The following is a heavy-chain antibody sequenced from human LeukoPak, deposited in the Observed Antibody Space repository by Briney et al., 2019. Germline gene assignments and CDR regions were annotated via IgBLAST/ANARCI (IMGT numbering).Heavy chain of an antibody. J-gene: IGHJ6*03. CDR2: ISSSGSTI. CDR1: GFTFSSYE. Sequence: PGGSPRLSCAASGFTFSSYEMNWVRQAPGKGLEWVSYISSSGSTIYYADSVKGRFTISRDNAKNSLYLQMNSLRAEDTAVYYCASSGYSYGYEYYMDVWGKGTTVTISS. D-gene: IGHD5-18*01. CDR3: ASSGYSYGYEYYMDV. V-gene: IGHV3-48*03.